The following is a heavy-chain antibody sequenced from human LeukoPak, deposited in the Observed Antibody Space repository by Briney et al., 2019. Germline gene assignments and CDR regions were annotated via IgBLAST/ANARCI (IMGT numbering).Heavy chain of an antibody. CDR3: ASIVVVPAWYYYYGMDV. D-gene: IGHD2-2*01. CDR1: GFSFSSYW. V-gene: IGHV3-48*04. Sequence: PGGSLGLSCRASGFSFSSYWMSWVRQAPGKGLEWVSCISSSGSTIYYADSVKGRFTISRDNAKNSLYLQMNSLRAEDTAVYYCASIVVVPAWYYYYGMDVWGQGTTVTVSS. CDR2: ISSSGSTI. J-gene: IGHJ6*02.